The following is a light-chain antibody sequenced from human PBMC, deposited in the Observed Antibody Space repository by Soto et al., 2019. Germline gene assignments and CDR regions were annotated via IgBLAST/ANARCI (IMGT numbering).Light chain of an antibody. CDR1: QSVRSNY. CDR3: QQYGSSPLT. Sequence: EIVLTQSPGTLSLSPGERATLSCRASQSVRSNYLAWYQQKPGQAPRFLIYDASSRATGIPDRFSGSGSGTEFTLTISRLEPEDFAVYYCQQYGSSPLTFGGGTKVELK. CDR2: DAS. J-gene: IGKJ4*01. V-gene: IGKV3-20*01.